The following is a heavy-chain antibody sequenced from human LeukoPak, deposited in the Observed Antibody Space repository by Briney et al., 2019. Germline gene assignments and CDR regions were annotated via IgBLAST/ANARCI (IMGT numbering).Heavy chain of an antibody. V-gene: IGHV3-21*01. CDR1: GFTFSSYS. CDR2: ISSSSSYI. J-gene: IGHJ4*02. D-gene: IGHD6-19*01. Sequence: GGSLRLSCAASGFTFSSYSMKWVRQAPGKGLEWVSSISSSSSYIYYADSVKGRFTISRDNAKNSLYLQMNSLRAEDTAVYYCARGAGIAVAGQVDYWGQGTLVTVSS. CDR3: ARGAGIAVAGQVDY.